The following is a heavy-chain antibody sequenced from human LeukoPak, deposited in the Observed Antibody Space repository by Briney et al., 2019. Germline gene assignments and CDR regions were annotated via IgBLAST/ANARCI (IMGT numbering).Heavy chain of an antibody. V-gene: IGHV1-2*02. CDR3: ARGHCISTTCHQDY. D-gene: IGHD2-2*01. Sequence: ASVKVSCKASGYTFTGHYMHWVRQAPGQGLEWMGWINPNSGGTNYAQKFQGRVTMTRDTSISTAYMELGSLTSDDMAVYYCARGHCISTTCHQDYWGQGALVTVSS. CDR1: GYTFTGHY. CDR2: INPNSGGT. J-gene: IGHJ4*02.